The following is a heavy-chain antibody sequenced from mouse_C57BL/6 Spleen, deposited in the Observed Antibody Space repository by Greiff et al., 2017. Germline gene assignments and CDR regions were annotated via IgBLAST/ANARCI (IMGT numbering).Heavy chain of an antibody. Sequence: DVKLQESGPGLVKPSQSLSLTCSVTGYSITSGYYWNWIRQFPGNKLEWMGYISYDGSNNYNPSLKNRISITRDTSKNQFFLKLNSVTTEDTATYYCARCDYDYYFDYWGQGTTLTVSS. CDR1: GYSITSGYY. D-gene: IGHD2-4*01. CDR3: ARCDYDYYFDY. CDR2: ISYDGSN. J-gene: IGHJ2*01. V-gene: IGHV3-6*01.